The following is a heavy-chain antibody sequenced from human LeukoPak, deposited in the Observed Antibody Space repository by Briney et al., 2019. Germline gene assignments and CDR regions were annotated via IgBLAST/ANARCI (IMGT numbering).Heavy chain of an antibody. CDR1: GFTFSSYS. D-gene: IGHD3-3*01. J-gene: IGHJ4*02. Sequence: GGSLRLSCAASGFTFSSYSMNWVRQAPGKGLEWVSSISSSSSYIYYADSVKGRFTISRDNAKNSLYLQMNSLRAEDTAVYSCARDTVRRTHYDFWSGYDNFDYWGQGTLVTVSS. CDR3: ARDTVRRTHYDFWSGYDNFDY. CDR2: ISSSSSYI. V-gene: IGHV3-21*01.